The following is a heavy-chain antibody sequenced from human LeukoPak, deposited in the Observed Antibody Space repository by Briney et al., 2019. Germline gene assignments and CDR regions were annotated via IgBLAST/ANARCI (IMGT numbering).Heavy chain of an antibody. CDR2: ISGSGGST. V-gene: IGHV3-23*01. D-gene: IGHD4-17*01. J-gene: IGHJ4*02. CDR1: GFTFSSYA. Sequence: GGSLRLSRAASGFTFSSYAMSWVRQAPGKGLEWVSAISGSGGSTYYADSVKGRFTISRDNSKNTLYLQMNSLRAEDTAVYYCAKDPKTTVTTSYYFDYWGQGTLVTVSS. CDR3: AKDPKTTVTTSYYFDY.